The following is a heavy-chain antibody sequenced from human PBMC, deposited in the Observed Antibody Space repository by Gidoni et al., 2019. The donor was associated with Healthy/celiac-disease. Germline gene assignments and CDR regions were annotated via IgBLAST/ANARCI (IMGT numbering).Heavy chain of an antibody. D-gene: IGHD2-21*02. J-gene: IGHJ3*02. CDR3: AGSGGGDYCGGDCYSFEWPDAFDI. CDR1: GFTFSSYE. CDR2: ISSSGSTI. V-gene: IGHV3-48*03. Sequence: EVQLVESGGGLVQPGGSLRLSCAASGFTFSSYEMNWVRQAPGKGLEWVPYISSSGSTIDYADSVKARFTISRDNAKNSLYLKMNSRGAGDTAVYYWAGSGGGDYCGGDCYSFEWPDAFDIWGQGTMVTVSS.